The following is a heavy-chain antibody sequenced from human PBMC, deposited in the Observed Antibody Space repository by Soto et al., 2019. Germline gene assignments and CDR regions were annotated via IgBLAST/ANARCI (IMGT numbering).Heavy chain of an antibody. CDR1: GGSISSGGYS. V-gene: IGHV4-30-2*01. J-gene: IGHJ4*02. CDR2: IYHSGST. D-gene: IGHD3-9*01. CDR3: ARLGPDYDILTGYYSPGYFDY. Sequence: SETLSLTCAVSGGSISSGGYSWSWIRQPPGKGLEWIGYIYHSGSTYYNPSLKSRVTISVDRSKNQFSLKLSSVTAADTAVYYCARLGPDYDILTGYYSPGYFDYWGQGTLVTVSS.